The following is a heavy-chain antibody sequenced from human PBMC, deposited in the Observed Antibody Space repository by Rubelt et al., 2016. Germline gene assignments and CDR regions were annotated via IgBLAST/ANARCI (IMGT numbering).Heavy chain of an antibody. J-gene: IGHJ4*02. CDR3: ARSSVTKDHFDY. Sequence: APGKGLEWVAVRSYDGTIKYYSDSVKGRFTISRDKSKSTLYLQMNSLRTEDMAVYFCARSSVTKDHFDYWGQGTLVTVSS. V-gene: IGHV3-30*01. D-gene: IGHD4-17*01. CDR2: RSYDGTIK.